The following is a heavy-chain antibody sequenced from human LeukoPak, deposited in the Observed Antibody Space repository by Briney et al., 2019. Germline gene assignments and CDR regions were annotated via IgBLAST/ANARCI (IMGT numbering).Heavy chain of an antibody. Sequence: SETLSLTCAVYGESFSGYYWSWIRQPPGKGLEWIGEINHSGSTNYNPSLKSRVTISVDTSKNQFSLKLSSVTAADTAVYYCARGPGYYDSSGYRYWGQGTLVTVSS. CDR3: ARGPGYYDSSGYRY. CDR2: INHSGST. D-gene: IGHD3-22*01. J-gene: IGHJ4*02. CDR1: GESFSGYY. V-gene: IGHV4-34*01.